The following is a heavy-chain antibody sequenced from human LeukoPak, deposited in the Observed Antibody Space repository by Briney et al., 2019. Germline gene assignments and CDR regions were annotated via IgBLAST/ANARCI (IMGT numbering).Heavy chain of an antibody. Sequence: GGSLRLSCAASGFTFSSYAMNWVRQAPGKGLEWVSVIYSGGSTYYADSVKGRFTISRDNSKNTLYLQMNSLRAEDTAVYYCARLWYSYGYADYWGQGTLVTVSS. CDR2: IYSGGST. J-gene: IGHJ4*02. V-gene: IGHV3-53*01. CDR3: ARLWYSYGYADY. D-gene: IGHD5-18*01. CDR1: GFTFSSYA.